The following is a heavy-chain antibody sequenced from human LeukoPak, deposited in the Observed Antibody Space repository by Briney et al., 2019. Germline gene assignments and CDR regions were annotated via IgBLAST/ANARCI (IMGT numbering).Heavy chain of an antibody. CDR1: GFTFSNAW. V-gene: IGHV3-33*08. D-gene: IGHD2-15*01. J-gene: IGHJ4*02. CDR2: IWYDGSNK. CDR3: AREGEYYCSGGSCYSGIHFDY. Sequence: GGSLRLSCAASGFTFSNAWLSWVRQAPGKGLEWVAVIWYDGSNKYYADSVKGRFTISRDNSKNTLYLQMNSLRAEDTAVYYCAREGEYYCSGGSCYSGIHFDYWGQGTLVTVSS.